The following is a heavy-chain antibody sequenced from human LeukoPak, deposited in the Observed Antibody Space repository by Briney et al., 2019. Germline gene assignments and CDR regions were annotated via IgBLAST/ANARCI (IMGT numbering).Heavy chain of an antibody. J-gene: IGHJ3*02. D-gene: IGHD4-23*01. CDR2: IYYSGRT. CDR3: ARGYGDNSGAFDI. CDR1: GGSIMVAAYS. V-gene: IGHV4-30-2*01. Sequence: ASETLSLTCTVSGGSIMVAAYSWSWIRQPPGKGLEWIAYIYYSGRTYYNPSLKSRVTISLDRSKNQFSLKLSSVTAADAAVYFCARGYGDNSGAFDIWGQGTLVTVSS.